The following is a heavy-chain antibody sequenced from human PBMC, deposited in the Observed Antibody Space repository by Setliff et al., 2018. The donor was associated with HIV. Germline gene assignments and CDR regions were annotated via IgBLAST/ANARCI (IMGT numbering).Heavy chain of an antibody. Sequence: TSETLSLTCTVSGGSISSYYWSWIRQPPGKGLEWIGYIYYSGSTNYNPSLKSRVTISLDTSKNQFSLKLGSVTAADTAVYYCARESPSSSWFYFDFWGQGTLVTVSS. CDR1: GGSISSYY. J-gene: IGHJ4*02. CDR3: ARESPSSSWFYFDF. CDR2: IYYSGST. V-gene: IGHV4-59*12. D-gene: IGHD6-13*01.